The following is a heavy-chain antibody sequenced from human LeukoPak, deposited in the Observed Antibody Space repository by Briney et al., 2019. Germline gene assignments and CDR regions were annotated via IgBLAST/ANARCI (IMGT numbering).Heavy chain of an antibody. V-gene: IGHV3-7*01. CDR3: ASRGGSAQPPPADY. J-gene: IGHJ4*02. CDR1: GFIFSRYW. D-gene: IGHD1-26*01. Sequence: GGSLRLSCAASGFIFSRYWMGWVRQAPGKGLEWVANIKQDGSETYYVDSVKGRFTIFRDNTKNSLYLQMNSLRAEDTAVYYCASRGGSAQPPPADYWGQGTLVTVSS. CDR2: IKQDGSET.